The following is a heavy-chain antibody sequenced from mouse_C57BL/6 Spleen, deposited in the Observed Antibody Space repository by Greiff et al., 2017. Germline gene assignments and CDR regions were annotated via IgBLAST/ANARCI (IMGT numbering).Heavy chain of an antibody. CDR2: IYPGSGST. CDR3: ARSITTVVGDY. D-gene: IGHD1-1*01. J-gene: IGHJ2*01. V-gene: IGHV1-55*01. CDR1: GYTFTSYW. Sequence: VQLQQPGAELVKPGASVKMSCKASGYTFTSYWITWVKQRPGQGLEWIGDIYPGSGSTNYNEKFKSKATLTVDTSSSTAYMQLSSLPSEDSAVYYCARSITTVVGDYWGQGTTLTVSS.